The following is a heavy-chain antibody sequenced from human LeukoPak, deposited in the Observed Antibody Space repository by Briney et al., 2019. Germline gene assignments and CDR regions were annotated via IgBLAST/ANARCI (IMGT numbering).Heavy chain of an antibody. CDR3: ARSSVVAVAGTSIDY. Sequence: ASVKVSCKASGYTFTSYGISWVRQAPGQGLEWMGWNSAYNGNTNYAQKLQGRVTMTTDTSTSTAYMELRSLRSDDTAVYYCARSSVVAVAGTSIDYWGQGTLVTVSS. CDR2: NSAYNGNT. J-gene: IGHJ4*02. CDR1: GYTFTSYG. V-gene: IGHV1-18*01. D-gene: IGHD6-19*01.